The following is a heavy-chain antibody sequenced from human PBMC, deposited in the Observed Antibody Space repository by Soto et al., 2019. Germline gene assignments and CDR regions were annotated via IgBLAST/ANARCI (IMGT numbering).Heavy chain of an antibody. D-gene: IGHD6-6*01. Sequence: QVRLQEWGPGLVKHSQPLSLKCSVSGGSITTGGRYWSWIRQLPGKGLEWIGEIYYSGNTYYNACLKSRVTVSVEAAKNQFSLKLSSVTAADTAVYYCAQALVFTGGDGFDIWGQGRLVTVSS. CDR1: GGSITTGGRY. J-gene: IGHJ3*02. V-gene: IGHV4-31*02. CDR2: IYYSGNT. CDR3: AQALVFTGGDGFDI.